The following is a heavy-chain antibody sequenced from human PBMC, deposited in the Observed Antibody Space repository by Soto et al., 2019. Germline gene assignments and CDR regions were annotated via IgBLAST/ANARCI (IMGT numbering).Heavy chain of an antibody. D-gene: IGHD2-15*01. J-gene: IGHJ6*02. CDR3: ARDREYCSGGSCSRKNHYYYYYYGMDV. V-gene: IGHV4-31*03. Sequence: SETLSLTCTVSGGSISSGGYYWSWIRQHPGKGLEWIGYIYYSGSTYYNPSLKSRVTISVDTSKNQFSLKLSSVTAADTAVYYCARDREYCSGGSCSRKNHYYYYYYGMDVWGQGTTGTVS. CDR2: IYYSGST. CDR1: GGSISSGGYY.